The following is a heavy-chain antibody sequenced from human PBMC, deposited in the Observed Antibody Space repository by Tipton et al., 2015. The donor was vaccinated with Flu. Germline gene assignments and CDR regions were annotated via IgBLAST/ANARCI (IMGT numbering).Heavy chain of an antibody. J-gene: IGHJ3*02. V-gene: IGHV4-34*01. CDR3: ARGYLSGAFDI. CDR2: INHSGST. CDR1: GGSFSGYY. D-gene: IGHD2/OR15-2a*01. Sequence: LRLSCAVYGGSFSGYYWSWIRQPPGKGLEWIGEINHSGSTNYNPSLKSRVTISVDTSKNQFSLKLSSVTAADTAVYYCARGYLSGAFDIWGQGTMVTVPS.